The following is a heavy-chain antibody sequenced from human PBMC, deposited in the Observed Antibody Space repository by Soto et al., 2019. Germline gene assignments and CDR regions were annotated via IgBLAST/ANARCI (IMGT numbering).Heavy chain of an antibody. D-gene: IGHD6-19*01. Sequence: PGGSLRLSCAASGFTFSSYAMSWVRQAPGKGLEWVSAVTGTGSSTYYADSVEGRFTISRDNSRNTLYLQMNSLRAEDTAVYYCAKHEGAVAALDYWGQGTLVTVSS. J-gene: IGHJ4*02. CDR1: GFTFSSYA. CDR2: VTGTGSST. CDR3: AKHEGAVAALDY. V-gene: IGHV3-23*01.